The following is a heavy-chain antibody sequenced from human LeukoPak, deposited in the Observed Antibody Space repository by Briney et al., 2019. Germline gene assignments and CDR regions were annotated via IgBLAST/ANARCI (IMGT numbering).Heavy chain of an antibody. D-gene: IGHD1-7*01. V-gene: IGHV1-2*02. J-gene: IGHJ4*02. CDR2: IFPKNGGT. CDR1: GYTFTPYY. Sequence: ASVKVSCKASGYTFTPYYIHWVRQAPGQGLEWMGWIFPKNGGTSYAQKFQGRVTMTRDTSTGIVNMETSRPRPDDTAVYYCVRENWYYDYWGQGTLVTVSS. CDR3: VRENWYYDY.